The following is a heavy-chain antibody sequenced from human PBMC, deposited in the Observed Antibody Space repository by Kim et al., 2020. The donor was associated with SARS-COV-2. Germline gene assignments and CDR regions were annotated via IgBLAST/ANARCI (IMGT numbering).Heavy chain of an antibody. D-gene: IGHD3-22*01. V-gene: IGHV3-21*01. Sequence: GGSLRLSCAASGFTFSSYCMNWVRQAPGKGLEWVSYINRNGGDIYYADSVKGRFTISRDNAKNSLYLQMNRLRAEDTAVYYCAREGGESRGSSFGIDVWGQGTLVTVSS. CDR2: INRNGGDI. CDR3: AREGGESRGSSFGIDV. CDR1: GFTFSSYC. J-gene: IGHJ6*02.